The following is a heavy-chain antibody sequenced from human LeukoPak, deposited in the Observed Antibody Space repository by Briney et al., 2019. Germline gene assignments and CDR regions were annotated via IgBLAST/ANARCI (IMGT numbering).Heavy chain of an antibody. Sequence: SVTVSCTASGGTFSSYSISWVRQAPGQGLEWMGGIIPIFGTANYAQKFQGRVTITADESTSTAYMELSSLRSEDTAVYYCARSKALRLDDIYYWGQGTLVTVSS. V-gene: IGHV1-69*13. CDR1: GGTFSSYS. CDR2: IIPIFGTA. D-gene: IGHD3-9*01. CDR3: ARSKALRLDDIYY. J-gene: IGHJ4*02.